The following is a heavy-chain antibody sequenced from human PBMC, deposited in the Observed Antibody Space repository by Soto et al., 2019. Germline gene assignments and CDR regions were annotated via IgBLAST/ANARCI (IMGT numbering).Heavy chain of an antibody. J-gene: IGHJ4*02. D-gene: IGHD5-12*01. V-gene: IGHV3-30-3*01. CDR1: GFTFSSYG. CDR3: AREGRHSGYDTFDY. CDR2: ISYDGSNK. Sequence: QVQLVESGGGVVQPGRSLRLSCAASGFTFSSYGMHWVRQAPGKGLEWVAVISYDGSNKYYADSVKGRFTISRDNSKNTLYLQMNSLRAEDTAVYYCAREGRHSGYDTFDYWGQGTLVTVSS.